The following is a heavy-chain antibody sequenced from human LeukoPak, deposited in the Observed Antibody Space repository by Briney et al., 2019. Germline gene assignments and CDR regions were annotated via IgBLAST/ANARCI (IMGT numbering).Heavy chain of an antibody. D-gene: IGHD6-19*01. CDR1: GYIFSRYA. CDR2: INPNSGGT. Sequence: ASVKLSCKASGYIFSRYAMHWARQAPGQGLEWMGWINPNSGGTNSAQTFQGRVSMTRDTSISTAHMELSRLRSDATAVYYCVTYQGTVAPGGMPACGQAATVTVSS. V-gene: IGHV1-2*02. J-gene: IGHJ6*01. CDR3: VTYQGTVAPGGMPA.